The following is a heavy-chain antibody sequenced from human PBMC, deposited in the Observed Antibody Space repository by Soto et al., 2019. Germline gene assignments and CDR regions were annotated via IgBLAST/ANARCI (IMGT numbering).Heavy chain of an antibody. V-gene: IGHV3-48*01. CDR2: ISSTGETT. CDR1: EFTFSTYS. Sequence: EVQLVESGGGLVPPGGSLRLSCADSEFTFSTYSMNWVRQAPGKGLEWVSFISSTGETTYYADSVKGRLTISRDNAKNSLFLQMNSLTAEDTAVYYCARDVRLPDYWGQGTLVTVSS. J-gene: IGHJ4*02. D-gene: IGHD3-10*02. CDR3: ARDVRLPDY.